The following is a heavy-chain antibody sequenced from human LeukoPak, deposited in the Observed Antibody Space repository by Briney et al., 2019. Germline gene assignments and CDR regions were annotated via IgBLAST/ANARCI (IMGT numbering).Heavy chain of an antibody. CDR2: TRHDGSNK. CDR1: GFTFSDFG. V-gene: IGHV3-30*02. Sequence: PGGSLRLSCAASGFTFSDFGMEWVRQAPGKGLEWVAFTRHDGSNKYYADSVKGRFTISRDNSKNTLDLQMNSLRPDDTAVYYCAKDFDGPDNWGQGTLVTVSS. J-gene: IGHJ4*02. CDR3: AKDFDGPDN. D-gene: IGHD4-17*01.